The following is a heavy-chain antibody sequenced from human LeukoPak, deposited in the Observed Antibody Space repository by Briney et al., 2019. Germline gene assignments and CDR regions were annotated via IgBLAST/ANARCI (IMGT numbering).Heavy chain of an antibody. J-gene: IGHJ4*02. V-gene: IGHV4-34*01. CDR3: ARHGGSSWSY. CDR2: INHSGST. D-gene: IGHD6-13*01. Sequence: SETLSLTCAVYGGSFSGYYWSWIRQPPGKGLEWIGEINHSGSTNYNPSLKSRVTISVDTSKNQFSLKLSSVTAADTAVYYCARHGGSSWSYWGQGTLVTVSS. CDR1: GGSFSGYY.